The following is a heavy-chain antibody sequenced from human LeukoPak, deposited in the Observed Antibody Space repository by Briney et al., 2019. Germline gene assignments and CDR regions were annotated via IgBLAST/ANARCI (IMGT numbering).Heavy chain of an antibody. Sequence: ASVKVSCKASGYTFTGYHMHWVRQAPGQGLEWMGWINPNSGVTNYAQKFQRWVTMTRDTSISTVYMELSRLRSDDTAVYYCARDDYGDYGATFDYWGQGTLVTVSS. D-gene: IGHD4-17*01. CDR1: GYTFTGYH. V-gene: IGHV1-2*04. J-gene: IGHJ4*02. CDR2: INPNSGVT. CDR3: ARDDYGDYGATFDY.